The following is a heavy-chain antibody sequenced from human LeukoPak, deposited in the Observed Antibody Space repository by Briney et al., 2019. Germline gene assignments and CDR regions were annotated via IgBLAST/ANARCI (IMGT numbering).Heavy chain of an antibody. CDR2: ISSSSSYI. Sequence: GGSLRLSCAASGFTFCSYSMNWVRQAPGKGLEWVSSISSSSSYIYYADSVKGRFTISRDNAKNSLYLQMNSLRAEDTAVYYCARGGNSYAFDIWGQGTMVTVSS. CDR3: ARGGNSYAFDI. V-gene: IGHV3-21*01. CDR1: GFTFCSYS. D-gene: IGHD4-23*01. J-gene: IGHJ3*02.